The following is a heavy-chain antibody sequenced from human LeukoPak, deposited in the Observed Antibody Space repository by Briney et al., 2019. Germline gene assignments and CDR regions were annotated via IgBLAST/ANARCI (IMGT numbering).Heavy chain of an antibody. D-gene: IGHD6-13*01. Sequence: ASVKVSCEASGYNFINYAISWVRQAPGQGLEWMGWINPYNGNSKYAQKFQGRVTMTTDTSTNTAYMELRSLRSDDTAVFFCARDRIAAAVLDYWGQGTLVTVSS. CDR3: ARDRIAAAVLDY. CDR1: GYNFINYA. CDR2: INPYNGNS. V-gene: IGHV1-18*01. J-gene: IGHJ4*02.